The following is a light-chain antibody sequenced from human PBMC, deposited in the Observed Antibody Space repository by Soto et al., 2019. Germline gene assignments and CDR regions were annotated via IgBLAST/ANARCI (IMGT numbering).Light chain of an antibody. V-gene: IGLV1-47*01. CDR3: AAWDDSLSGHVV. CDR1: SSNIGSNY. Sequence: SASGTPGQRVTIPCSGSSSNIGSNYVYWYQQLPGTAPKLLIYRNNQRPSGVPDRFSGSKSGTSASLAISGLRSEDEADYYCAAWDDSLSGHVVFGGGTKLTVL. CDR2: RNN. J-gene: IGLJ2*01.